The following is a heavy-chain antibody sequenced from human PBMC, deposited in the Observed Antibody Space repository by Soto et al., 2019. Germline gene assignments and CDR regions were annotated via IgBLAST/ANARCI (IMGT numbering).Heavy chain of an antibody. D-gene: IGHD3-22*01. CDR3: ARDVRPAYYYDSSGYYDY. CDR1: GYTFTSYG. Sequence: ASVKVSCKASGYTFTSYGISWVRQAPGQGLEWMGWISAYNGNTSYAQKLQGRVTMTTDTSTSTAYMELRSLRSDDTAVYYCARDVRPAYYYDSSGYYDYWGQGTLVTVSS. J-gene: IGHJ4*02. CDR2: ISAYNGNT. V-gene: IGHV1-18*01.